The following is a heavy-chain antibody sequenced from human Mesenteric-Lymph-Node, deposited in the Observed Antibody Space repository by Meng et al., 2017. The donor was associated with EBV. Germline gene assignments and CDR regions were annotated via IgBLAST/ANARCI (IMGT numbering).Heavy chain of an antibody. CDR2: IIPIFGTA. CDR1: GVPFSSYA. D-gene: IGHD3-9*01. CDR3: ASLDRTVH. J-gene: IGHJ4*02. Sequence: QVRLVPSGAAFKKPGSSLKYSCKASGVPFSSYAISWVRQAPGQGLEWMGGIIPIFGTANYAQKFQGRVTIIADKSTSTAYMELSSLRSEDTAVYYCASLDRTVHWGQGTLVTVSS. V-gene: IGHV1-69*06.